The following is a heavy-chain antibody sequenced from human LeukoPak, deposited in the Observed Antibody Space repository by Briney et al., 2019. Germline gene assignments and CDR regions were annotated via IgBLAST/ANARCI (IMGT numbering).Heavy chain of an antibody. D-gene: IGHD6-6*01. J-gene: IGHJ4*02. CDR1: GYTFTSYY. CDR2: INPSGGST. Sequence: ASVKVSCKASGYTFTSYYMHWVRQAPGQGLEWVGIINPSGGSTSYAQKFQGRVTMTRDMSTSTVYMELSSLRSEDTAVYYCARDRERLQLVFDYWGQGTLVTVSS. CDR3: ARDRERLQLVFDY. V-gene: IGHV1-46*01.